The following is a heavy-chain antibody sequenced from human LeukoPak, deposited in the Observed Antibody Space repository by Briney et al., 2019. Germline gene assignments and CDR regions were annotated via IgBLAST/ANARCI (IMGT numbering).Heavy chain of an antibody. CDR1: GFTFSSYD. CDR2: IGTAGDT. CDR3: ARSRYFDSGGGPYYYYGMDV. V-gene: IGHV3-13*01. Sequence: PGGSLRLSCAASGFTFSSYDMHWVRQATGKGLEWVSAIGTAGDTYYPGSVKGRFTISRENAKNSLYLQMNSLRAGDTAVYYCARSRYFDSGGGPYYYYGMDVWGQGTTVTVSS. D-gene: IGHD3-9*01. J-gene: IGHJ6*02.